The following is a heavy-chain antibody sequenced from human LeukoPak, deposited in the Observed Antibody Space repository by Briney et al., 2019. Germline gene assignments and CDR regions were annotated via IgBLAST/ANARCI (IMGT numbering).Heavy chain of an antibody. J-gene: IGHJ4*02. D-gene: IGHD6-13*01. CDR2: ITSSSTNI. V-gene: IGHV3-48*02. Sequence: PGGSLRLSCAASGFTFSTYNMNWVRQAPGKGLEWVSHITSSSTNIYYADSVKGRFTISRDNAKNALSLQMNSLRDEDTAVYYCAKDRTIAGTAEGYLDYWGQGTLVTVSS. CDR1: GFTFSTYN. CDR3: AKDRTIAGTAEGYLDY.